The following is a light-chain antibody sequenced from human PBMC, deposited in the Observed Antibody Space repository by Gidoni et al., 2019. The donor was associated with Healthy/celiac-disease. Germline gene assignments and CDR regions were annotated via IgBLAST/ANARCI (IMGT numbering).Light chain of an antibody. CDR3: QQSYSTPLT. J-gene: IGKJ1*01. Sequence: DIQTTQSPSSLSASVGDRVTISCRGSHSISSYLNCYQQKPGKAPKLLINVASSLQPGVPSRFSGSGSGTDFTLNISSVQPEDFATYYCQQSYSTPLTFGQGTKVEIK. V-gene: IGKV1-39*01. CDR1: HSISSY. CDR2: VAS.